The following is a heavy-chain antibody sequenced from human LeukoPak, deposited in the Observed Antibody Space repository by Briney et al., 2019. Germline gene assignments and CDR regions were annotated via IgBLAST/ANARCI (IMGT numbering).Heavy chain of an antibody. Sequence: SETLSLTCTVSGGSISSYYWTWIRQPPGKGLERIGYIYYGGSTNYNPSLKSRVTISVDTSKNQFSLRLSSVTAADTAVYYCARESRVVPYYFDYWGQGTLVTVSS. CDR1: GGSISSYY. D-gene: IGHD3-3*01. J-gene: IGHJ4*02. V-gene: IGHV4-59*01. CDR3: ARESRVVPYYFDY. CDR2: IYYGGST.